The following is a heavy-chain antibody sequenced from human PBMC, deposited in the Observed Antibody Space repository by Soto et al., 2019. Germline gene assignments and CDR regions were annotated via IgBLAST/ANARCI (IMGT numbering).Heavy chain of an antibody. D-gene: IGHD2-15*01. J-gene: IGHJ6*02. CDR1: GYTFTGSY. CDR3: ARDQHCSGGSCYGMDV. CDR2: INPNSGGT. Sequence: ASVKVSCKASGYTFTGSYMHWVRQAPGQGLEWMGWINPNSGGTNYAQKFQGRVTMTRDTSVSTTYMELSRLRSDDTAVYYCARDQHCSGGSCYGMDVWGQGTTVTVSS. V-gene: IGHV1-2*02.